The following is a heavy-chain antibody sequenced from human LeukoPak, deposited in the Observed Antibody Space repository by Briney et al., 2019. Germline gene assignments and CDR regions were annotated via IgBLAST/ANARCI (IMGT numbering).Heavy chain of an antibody. CDR1: GFTFNNYG. CDR3: ARDKSSGALGY. V-gene: IGHV3-21*01. J-gene: IGHJ4*02. Sequence: GGSLRLSCTASGFTFNNYGMNWVRLAPGKGLEWVSSITPSSSYVYYADSAKGRFTISRDNAKNSLYLQMDSLRGEDTAVFYCARDKSSGALGYWGQGTLVTVSS. D-gene: IGHD3-22*01. CDR2: ITPSSSYV.